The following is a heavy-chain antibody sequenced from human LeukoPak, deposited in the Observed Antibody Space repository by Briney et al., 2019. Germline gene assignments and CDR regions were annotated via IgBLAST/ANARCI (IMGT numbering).Heavy chain of an antibody. D-gene: IGHD4-17*01. CDR1: GFAFRGYA. CDR2: ISGSGHST. Sequence: PGGSLRLSCAASGFAFRGYAMSWVRRAPGKGLEWVSGISGSGHSTSYADSVKGRFTISRDNSKNTLYLQMNSLRAEDTAIYYCAKDFYGDSPYFFDYWGQGTLVTVSS. CDR3: AKDFYGDSPYFFDY. V-gene: IGHV3-23*01. J-gene: IGHJ4*02.